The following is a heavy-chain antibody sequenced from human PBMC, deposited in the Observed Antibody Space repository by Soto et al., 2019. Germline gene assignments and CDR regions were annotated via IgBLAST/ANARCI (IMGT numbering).Heavy chain of an antibody. J-gene: IGHJ4*02. V-gene: IGHV1-18*01. CDR2: ISAYNGNT. CDR1: GYTFTSYG. CDR3: ARGNSGSYTPLFDY. Sequence: ASGKVSCKASGYTFTSYGISWVRQAPGQGLEWMGWISAYNGNTNYAQKLQGRVTMTTDTSTSTAYMELRSLRSDDTAVYYCARGNSGSYTPLFDYWGQGTLVTVSS. D-gene: IGHD1-26*01.